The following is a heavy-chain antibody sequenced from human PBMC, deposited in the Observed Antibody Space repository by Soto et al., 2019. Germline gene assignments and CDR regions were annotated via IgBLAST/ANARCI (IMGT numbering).Heavy chain of an antibody. CDR1: GYTFTSYG. CDR2: ISAYNGNT. J-gene: IGHJ1*01. Sequence: ASVKVSCKASGYTFTSYGISWVRQAPGQGLEWMGWISAYNGNTNYAQKLQGRVTMTTDTSTSTAYMELRSLRSDDTAVYYCERDSFVGDRKLRENLQHWCKAILVTVS. V-gene: IGHV1-18*01. CDR3: ERDSFVGDRKLRENLQH. D-gene: IGHD2-21*01.